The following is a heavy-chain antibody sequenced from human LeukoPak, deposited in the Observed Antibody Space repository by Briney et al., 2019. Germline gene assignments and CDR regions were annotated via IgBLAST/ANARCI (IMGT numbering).Heavy chain of an antibody. CDR3: ATREVPAAHFDY. D-gene: IGHD2-2*01. V-gene: IGHV1-24*01. CDR2: FDPEDGET. J-gene: IGHJ4*02. CDR1: GYTITELS. Sequence: GASVTVSCKVSGYTITELSMHWVRQAPGKGLEWMGGFDPEDGETIYAQKFQGRVTMTEDTSTDTAYMELSSLRSEDTAVYYCATREVPAAHFDYWGQGTLVTVSS.